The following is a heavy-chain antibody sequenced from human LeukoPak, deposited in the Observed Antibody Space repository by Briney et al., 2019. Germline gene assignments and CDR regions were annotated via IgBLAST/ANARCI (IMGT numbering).Heavy chain of an antibody. J-gene: IGHJ3*01. CDR3: AKDAIPSSWSFAIDA. V-gene: IGHV3-30*02. CDR2: IYFDGSKK. Sequence: GGSLRLSCAASGFTFSSFGMHWVRQAPGKGLEWMAVIYFDGSKKYYAESVKGRFSISRDNSKNTLYLEMNSLRAEDTAVYYCAKDAIPSSWSFAIDAWGQGTMVTVSS. CDR1: GFTFSSFG. D-gene: IGHD6-13*01.